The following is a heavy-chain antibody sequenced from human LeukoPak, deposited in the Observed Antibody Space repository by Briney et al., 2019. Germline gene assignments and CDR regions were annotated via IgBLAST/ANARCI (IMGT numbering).Heavy chain of an antibody. CDR3: ARGFYGSGSQFDY. D-gene: IGHD3-10*01. J-gene: IGHJ4*02. Sequence: SQTLSLTCAVSGGSISSGDYPWSWIRQPPGKGLEWIGYIFHTGHTSYNPSLKSRVTVSVDMSKNQLSLKLSSVTAADTAVYYCARGFYGSGSQFDYWGQGTLVTVSS. CDR2: IFHTGHT. V-gene: IGHV4-30-2*01. CDR1: GGSISSGDYP.